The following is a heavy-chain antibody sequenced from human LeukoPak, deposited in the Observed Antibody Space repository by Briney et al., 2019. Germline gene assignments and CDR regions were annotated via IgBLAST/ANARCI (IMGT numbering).Heavy chain of an antibody. CDR1: GGSISTYY. CDR3: ARENDRYGRIDY. Sequence: SETLSLTCTVSGGSISTYYWSWIRQPPGKGLEWMGYIFDSGNTNYNPSLRSRVTISVDTSKNQFSLRLSSLTAADTAVYYCARENDRYGRIDYWGQGTQVTVSS. J-gene: IGHJ4*02. V-gene: IGHV4-59*01. D-gene: IGHD5-18*01. CDR2: IFDSGNT.